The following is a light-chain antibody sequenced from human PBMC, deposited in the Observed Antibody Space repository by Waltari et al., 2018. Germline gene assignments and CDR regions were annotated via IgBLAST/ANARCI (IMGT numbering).Light chain of an antibody. Sequence: QAGLTQSPSVSKGLRQTATLTCTGNSNNVGNQGAVWLQQHPGHPPKVLSYRNNKRPSGISERFSASRSGNTASLTITGLQPEDEADYYCSAWDSSLSAGVFGGGTRLTVL. J-gene: IGLJ3*02. CDR1: SNNVGNQG. CDR2: RNN. CDR3: SAWDSSLSAGV. V-gene: IGLV10-54*04.